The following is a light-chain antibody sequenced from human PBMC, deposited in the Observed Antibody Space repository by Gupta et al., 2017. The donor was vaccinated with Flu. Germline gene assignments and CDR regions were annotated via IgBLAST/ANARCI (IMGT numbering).Light chain of an antibody. CDR2: ENN. J-gene: IGLJ1*01. CDR1: SLNIGSSY. V-gene: IGLV1-51*02. Sequence: QSVLTQPPSVSAAPGQKVTISCSGSSLNIGSSYVSWYRHLPGTAPQLLIHENNKQPSGIPDQLSGSKSGTSATLGITGLQTGDEADYYCATWDSSLSAYVFGTGTKVTVL. CDR3: ATWDSSLSAYV.